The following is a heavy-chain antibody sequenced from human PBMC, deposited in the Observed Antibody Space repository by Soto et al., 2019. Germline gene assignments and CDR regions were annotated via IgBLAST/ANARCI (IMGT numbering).Heavy chain of an antibody. V-gene: IGHV1-69*01. CDR3: ARDVPLNYYDGTFSYYAMDV. Sequence: QVQLVQSGAEVQKPGSSVKVSCKASGGTFSSHAISWVRQAPGQGLEWMGGIIPFFKATNYAQKFQGRITITADDSTGTAYMDLYSLRSEDTAVYYCARDVPLNYYDGTFSYYAMDVWGHGTTVTVSS. D-gene: IGHD3-16*01. CDR2: IIPFFKAT. CDR1: GGTFSSHA. J-gene: IGHJ6*02.